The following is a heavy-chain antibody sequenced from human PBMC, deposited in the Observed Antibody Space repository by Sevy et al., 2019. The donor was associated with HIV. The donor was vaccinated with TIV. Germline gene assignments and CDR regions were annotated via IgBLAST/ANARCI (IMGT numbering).Heavy chain of an antibody. D-gene: IGHD3-22*01. CDR1: GFNFSPYA. CDR3: AKEGYYYDSRSSDWFDP. Sequence: GGSLRLSCAASGFNFSPYAMHWVRQGPGKGLEWVATVSSDGTTRSYVDSIKGRFSLSRDNSKNTLYLQMNNLTPEDTAVYYCAKEGYYYDSRSSDWFDPWAPRALVTVSS. J-gene: IGHJ5*02. V-gene: IGHV3-30*18. CDR2: VSSDGTTR.